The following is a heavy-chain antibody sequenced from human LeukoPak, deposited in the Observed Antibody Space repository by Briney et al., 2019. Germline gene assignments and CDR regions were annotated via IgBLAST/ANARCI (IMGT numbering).Heavy chain of an antibody. CDR2: INPSGGST. V-gene: IGHV1-46*03. Sequence: ASVKVSCKASGYTFTSYYMHWVRQAPGQGLEWMGIINPSGGSTSYAQKFQGRVTMTRDTSTSTVYMELSSLRSEDTAVYYCARGHHSNIVATIKGQQLVREDYWGQGTLVTVSS. J-gene: IGHJ4*02. D-gene: IGHD5-12*01. CDR1: GYTFTSYY. CDR3: ARGHHSNIVATIKGQQLVREDY.